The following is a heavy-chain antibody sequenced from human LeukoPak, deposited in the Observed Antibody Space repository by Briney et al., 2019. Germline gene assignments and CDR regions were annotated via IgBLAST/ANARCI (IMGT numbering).Heavy chain of an antibody. CDR1: GYTFTGYY. CDR2: MNPNSGNT. Sequence: GASVKVSCKASGYTFTGYYMHWVRQAPGQGLEWMGWMNPNSGNTGYAQKFQGRVTMTRNTSISTAYMDLSSLTSEDTAVYYCAIGKVATRRGSWFDPWGQGTLVTVSS. V-gene: IGHV1-8*02. J-gene: IGHJ5*02. CDR3: AIGKVATRRGSWFDP. D-gene: IGHD6-6*01.